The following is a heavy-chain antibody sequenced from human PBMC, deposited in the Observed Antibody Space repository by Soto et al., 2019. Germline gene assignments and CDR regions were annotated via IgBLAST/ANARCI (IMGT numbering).Heavy chain of an antibody. J-gene: IGHJ6*02. D-gene: IGHD6-13*01. CDR2: ISYDGSNT. CDR1: GFTFSSYA. Sequence: QVQLVESGGGVVQPGRSLRLSCAASGFTFSSYAMHWVRQAPGKGLEWVAVISYDGSNTYYADSVKGRFTISRDNFKNRLYRQMNSLRAEDTAVYYCARDLGAYSSSGRYYYGMDVWGQGTTVTVSS. CDR3: ARDLGAYSSSGRYYYGMDV. V-gene: IGHV3-30-3*01.